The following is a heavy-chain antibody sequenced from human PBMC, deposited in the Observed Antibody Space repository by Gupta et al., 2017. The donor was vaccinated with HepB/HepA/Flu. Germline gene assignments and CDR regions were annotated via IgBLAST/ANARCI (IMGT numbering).Heavy chain of an antibody. V-gene: IGHV3-11*01. CDR1: GFTFSDYH. D-gene: IGHD6-19*01. CDR3: ARPLQKNIQWLAYGMDV. Sequence: QVHLVESGGGLVKPGGSLRLSCAASGFTFSDYHMSWIRQAPGKGLEWISYISSSGSTIYYEASVGGRFTISRDNAKNSLYLQMNSLRAEDTAIYYCARPLQKNIQWLAYGMDVWGQGTSVTVSS. CDR2: ISSSGSTI. J-gene: IGHJ6*02.